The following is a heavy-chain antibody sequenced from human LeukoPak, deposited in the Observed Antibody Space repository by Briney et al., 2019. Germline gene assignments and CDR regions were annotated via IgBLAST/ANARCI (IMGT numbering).Heavy chain of an antibody. CDR1: GFTFSSYA. J-gene: IGHJ4*02. V-gene: IGHV3-30-3*01. CDR2: ISYDGSNK. D-gene: IGHD6-13*01. Sequence: GGSLRLSCAASGFTFSSYAMHWVRQAPGKGLEWVAVISYDGSNKYYADSVKGRFTISRGNSKNTLYLQMNSLRAEDTAVYYCARDRQQLGNFDYWGQGTLVTVSS. CDR3: ARDRQQLGNFDY.